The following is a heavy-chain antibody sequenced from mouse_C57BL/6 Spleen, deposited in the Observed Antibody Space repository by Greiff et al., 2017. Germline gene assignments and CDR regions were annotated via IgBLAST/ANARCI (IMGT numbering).Heavy chain of an antibody. CDR1: GYTFTSYW. Sequence: QVQLQQPGAELVRPGSSVKLSCKASGYTFTSYWMDWVKQRPGQGLEWIGNIYPSDSETHYNQKFKDKATLTVDKSSSTAYMQLSSLTSEDSAVYYCAREGGLRYYFDYWGQGTTLTVSS. J-gene: IGHJ2*01. D-gene: IGHD1-1*01. CDR2: IYPSDSET. CDR3: AREGGLRYYFDY. V-gene: IGHV1-61*01.